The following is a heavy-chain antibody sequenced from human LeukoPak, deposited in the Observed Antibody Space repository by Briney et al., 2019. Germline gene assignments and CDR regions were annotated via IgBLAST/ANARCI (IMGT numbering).Heavy chain of an antibody. V-gene: IGHV3-23*01. CDR3: AKDFISGDGKWEVDY. D-gene: IGHD7-27*01. Sequence: PGGSLRLSCAASGFTFRTYAMSWVRQAPGKGLEWVSAISGSGGNTYYADSVQGRLTISRDNSKNTLYLQMDSLSAEDSAMYYCAKDFISGDGKWEVDYWGQGTLVTVSS. CDR2: ISGSGGNT. J-gene: IGHJ4*02. CDR1: GFTFRTYA.